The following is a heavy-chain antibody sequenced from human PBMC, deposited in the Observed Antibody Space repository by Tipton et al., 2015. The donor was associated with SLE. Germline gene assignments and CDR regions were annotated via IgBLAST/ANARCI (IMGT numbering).Heavy chain of an antibody. Sequence: SLRLSCAAFGFTFSSYAMSWVRQTPGKGLEWVSVVSGSGSTYYADSVKGRFTISRDNSKNTLYLQMNSLRAEDTAVYYCAKFLQQPWVFDYCGQGTLVTVSS. CDR1: GFTFSSYA. V-gene: IGHV3-23*01. D-gene: IGHD6-13*01. J-gene: IGHJ4*01. CDR3: AKFLQQPWVFDY. CDR2: VSGSGST.